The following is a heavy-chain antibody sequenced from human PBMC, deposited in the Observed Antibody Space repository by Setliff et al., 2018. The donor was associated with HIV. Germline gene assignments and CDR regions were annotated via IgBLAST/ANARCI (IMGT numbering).Heavy chain of an antibody. CDR1: GYSFTAYQ. Sequence: ASVKVSCKASGYSFTAYQMHWVRQAPGQGLEWMGIINPSGGSTTYAQKFQGRVTMTRDTSTSTAYMQLSSLRSEDTAVYYCARDEGSGWPLDYWGQGTLVTVSS. CDR3: ARDEGSGWPLDY. CDR2: INPSGGST. V-gene: IGHV1-46*01. D-gene: IGHD6-19*01. J-gene: IGHJ4*02.